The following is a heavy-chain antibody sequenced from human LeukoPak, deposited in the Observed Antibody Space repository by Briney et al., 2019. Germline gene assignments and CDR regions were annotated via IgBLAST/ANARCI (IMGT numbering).Heavy chain of an antibody. Sequence: GGSLRLSCAASGFTFSSYAMHGVRQAPAKGLEWVAVISYDGSNKYYADSVKGRFTISRDNSKNTLYLQMNSLRAEDTAVYYCARRPPDSYGPFDYWGQGTLVTVSS. CDR2: ISYDGSNK. J-gene: IGHJ4*02. D-gene: IGHD5-18*01. CDR3: ARRPPDSYGPFDY. CDR1: GFTFSSYA. V-gene: IGHV3-30*04.